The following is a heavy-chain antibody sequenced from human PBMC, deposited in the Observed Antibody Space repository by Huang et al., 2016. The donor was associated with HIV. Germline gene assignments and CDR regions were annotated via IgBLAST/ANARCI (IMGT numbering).Heavy chain of an antibody. CDR2: IKQDESEK. D-gene: IGHD1-7*01. CDR3: ATKTAAMDI. CDR1: TFRFGAYW. V-gene: IGHV3-7*01. J-gene: IGHJ6*02. Sequence: VESGGRLVQTGGSIRLSCVGSTFRFGAYWMSCVRQSKGNGVEWVAKIKQDESEKYYVDCVKGRFNISRDNAKKVLFLEMNNVRVEDTATYYCATKTAAMDIWGQGTTVTVS.